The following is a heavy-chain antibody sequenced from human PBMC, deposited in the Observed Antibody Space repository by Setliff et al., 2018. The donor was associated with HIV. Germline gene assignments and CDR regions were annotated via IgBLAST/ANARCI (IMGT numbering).Heavy chain of an antibody. J-gene: IGHJ3*02. CDR3: VRDKWLVPDTFDI. D-gene: IGHD6-19*01. CDR2: INWHGGSP. V-gene: IGHV3-20*04. Sequence: GGSLRLSCAASGFTFSSAWMSWVRQAPGAGLEWISGINWHGGSPGYVDSVEGRFTISRDNAKNSLYLQMNSLRAEDMALYYCVRDKWLVPDTFDIWGQGTMVTVSS. CDR1: GFTFSSAW.